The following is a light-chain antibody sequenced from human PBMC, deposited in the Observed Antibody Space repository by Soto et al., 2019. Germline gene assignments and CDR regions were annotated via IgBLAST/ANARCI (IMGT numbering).Light chain of an antibody. Sequence: EIVLTQSPASLSLSPGERATLSCRASQSVDSHLVWYQQKPGQAPRLLIFGASNRATGIPARFSGSGSGTDFTLAINRLEPGDFGVYYCQQRYDWPITFGQGTRL. CDR3: QQRYDWPIT. CDR2: GAS. J-gene: IGKJ5*01. V-gene: IGKV3-11*01. CDR1: QSVDSH.